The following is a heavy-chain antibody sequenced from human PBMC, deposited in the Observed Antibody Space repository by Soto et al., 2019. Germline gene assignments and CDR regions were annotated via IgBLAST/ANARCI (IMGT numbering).Heavy chain of an antibody. CDR3: ARRKSYYYDSSGYYYPFDF. D-gene: IGHD3-22*01. CDR1: GDSISSSTYS. V-gene: IGHV4-39*01. J-gene: IGHJ4*02. Sequence: KPSETLSLTCTVSGDSISSSTYSWGWIRQPPGKGLEWIGTIYYSGSTYYNPSLKSRVTISVDTSKHQFSLKLNSVTAADTAVYYCARRKSYYYDSSGYYYPFDFWGQGPLVTVSS. CDR2: IYYSGST.